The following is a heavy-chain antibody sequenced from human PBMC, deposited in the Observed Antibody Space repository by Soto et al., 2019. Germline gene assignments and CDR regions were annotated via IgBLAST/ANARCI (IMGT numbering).Heavy chain of an antibody. CDR3: AKDFDSDETSHGPNDY. CDR1: GFSFSSYG. CDR2: ISGSGDAK. V-gene: IGHV3-23*01. Sequence: GSLRLSCVAPGFSFSSYGMSWVRQAPGKGLEWASIISGSGDAKYYADSVKGRFTISRDNSKNTMYLQMDSLRAEDTAVYYCAKDFDSDETSHGPNDYWGQGTLVTVSS. J-gene: IGHJ4*02. D-gene: IGHD3-22*01.